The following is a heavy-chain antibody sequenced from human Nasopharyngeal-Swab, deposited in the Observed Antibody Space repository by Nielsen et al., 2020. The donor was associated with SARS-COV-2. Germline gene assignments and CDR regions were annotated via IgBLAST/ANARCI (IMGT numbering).Heavy chain of an antibody. V-gene: IGHV3-74*01. CDR3: ARDRSGETGTVGAD. CDR1: GFTFSNYA. CDR2: IRGDGSDP. Sequence: GESLKISCAASGFTFSNYAMSWVRQAPGKGLVWVSRIRGDGSDPSYADSVKGRFTISKDNAKNTMYLQMNSLRADDTAMYFCARDRSGETGTVGADWGQGTLVTVSS. J-gene: IGHJ4*02. D-gene: IGHD1-7*01.